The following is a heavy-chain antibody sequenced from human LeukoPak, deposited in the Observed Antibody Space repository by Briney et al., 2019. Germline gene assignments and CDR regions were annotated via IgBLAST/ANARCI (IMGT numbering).Heavy chain of an antibody. D-gene: IGHD3-22*01. CDR1: GGSISSYY. V-gene: IGHV4-4*07. J-gene: IGHJ6*03. CDR3: ARDVFAEDSNGYRYYYYYYMDV. Sequence: PSETLSLTCTVSGGSISSYYWSWIRQPAGKGLEWIGRIYTSGSTNYNPSLKSRVTMSVDTSKNQFSLKLSSVTAADTAVYYCARDVFAEDSNGYRYYYYYYMDVWGKGTTVTVSS. CDR2: IYTSGST.